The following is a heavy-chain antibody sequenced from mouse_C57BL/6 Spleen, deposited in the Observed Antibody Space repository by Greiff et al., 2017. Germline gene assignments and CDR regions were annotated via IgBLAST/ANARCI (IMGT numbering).Heavy chain of an antibody. D-gene: IGHD3-2*02. CDR3: ASPAHVPFAY. J-gene: IGHJ3*01. V-gene: IGHV1-64*01. Sequence: QVQLQQSGAELVKPGASVKLSCKASGYNFNSYWMHWVKQRPGQGLEWIGMIHPNSGSTNYNEKFKSKATLTLDKSSSTAYMQLSSLTSEDSSVYYWASPAHVPFAYWGQGTLVTVSA. CDR1: GYNFNSYW. CDR2: IHPNSGST.